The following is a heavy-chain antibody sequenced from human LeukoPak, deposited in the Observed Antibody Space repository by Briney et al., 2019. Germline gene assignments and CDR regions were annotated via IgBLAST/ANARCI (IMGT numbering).Heavy chain of an antibody. Sequence: SETLSLTCTVSGGSISISRHYWAWIRQPPGKGLDWIGTIHYTGTTYYNPSLRSRVSISVDRSTNQFSLRVSPVTAADAAVYYCARYGNSAVYWGQGTLVTVSS. J-gene: IGHJ4*02. CDR1: GGSISISRHY. V-gene: IGHV4-39*07. CDR2: IHYTGTT. CDR3: ARYGNSAVY. D-gene: IGHD4-23*01.